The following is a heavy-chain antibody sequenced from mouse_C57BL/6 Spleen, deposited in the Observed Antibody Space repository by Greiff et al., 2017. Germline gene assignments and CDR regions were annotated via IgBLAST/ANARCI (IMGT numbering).Heavy chain of an antibody. J-gene: IGHJ2*01. CDR2: IYPGDGDT. V-gene: IGHV1-82*01. CDR1: GYAFSSSW. Sequence: QVQLQQSGPELVKPGASVKISCKASGYAFSSSWMNWVKQRPGKGLEWIGRIYPGDGDTNYNGKFKGKATLTADKSSSTAYMQLSSLASEDSAVYFCARERADDWGQGTTLTVSS. CDR3: ARERADD. D-gene: IGHD3-3*01.